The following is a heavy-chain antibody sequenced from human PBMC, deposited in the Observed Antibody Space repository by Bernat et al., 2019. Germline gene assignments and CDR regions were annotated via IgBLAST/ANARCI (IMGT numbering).Heavy chain of an antibody. CDR2: ISNTGSYT. CDR1: GFTFGDYY. V-gene: IGHV3-11*06. CDR3: ATGGGVSGYFQY. Sequence: QVQLVESGGGLVKPGGSLRLSCAASGFTFGDYYMNWIRQAPGKGLEWVSYISNTGSYTHYADSVKGRFTISRDNAKNSLYLQMNSLIAEDTAVYYCATGGGVSGYFQYWGQGTLVTVSS. J-gene: IGHJ1*01. D-gene: IGHD2-8*01.